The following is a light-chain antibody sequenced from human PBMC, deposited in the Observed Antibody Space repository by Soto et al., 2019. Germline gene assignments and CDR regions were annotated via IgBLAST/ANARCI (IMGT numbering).Light chain of an antibody. J-gene: IGKJ1*01. CDR1: QGISKY. CDR2: AAS. V-gene: IGKV1-17*03. Sequence: DIQRTQSPSAMSASVGDRVTITCRASQGISKYLAWFQQRPGKVPRRLVYAASSLQSGVPSRFSGSGSGTGFTLTISSLQPEDFGTYYCLQHTSYPWTFGQGTKVDI. CDR3: LQHTSYPWT.